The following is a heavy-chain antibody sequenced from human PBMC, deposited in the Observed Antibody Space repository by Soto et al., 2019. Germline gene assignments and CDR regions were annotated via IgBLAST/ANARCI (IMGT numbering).Heavy chain of an antibody. Sequence: QVQLVQSGAEVKKPGASVKVSCKASGYTFTSYGISWVRQAPGQGLEWMRWISAYNGNTNYAQKLQGRVTMTPATSTSTAYMALRSLRSDDTAVYYCASSGYGDYEAIDYWGQGTLVTVSS. V-gene: IGHV1-18*01. CDR2: ISAYNGNT. D-gene: IGHD4-17*01. J-gene: IGHJ4*02. CDR1: GYTFTSYG. CDR3: ASSGYGDYEAIDY.